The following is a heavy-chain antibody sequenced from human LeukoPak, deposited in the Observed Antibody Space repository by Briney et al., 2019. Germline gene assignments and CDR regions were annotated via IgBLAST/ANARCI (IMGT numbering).Heavy chain of an antibody. CDR3: ARVREGLGWYFDL. CDR1: GFTFTDSY. Sequence: GGSLRLSCAASGFTFTDSYMSWVRQAPGKGLEWVSYISGSSTFTNFADSVRGRFTISRDNAKNTLYLQMNGLRAEDTAVYYCARVREGLGWYFDLWGRGTLVTVSS. CDR2: ISGSSTFT. D-gene: IGHD3-16*01. J-gene: IGHJ2*01. V-gene: IGHV3-11*05.